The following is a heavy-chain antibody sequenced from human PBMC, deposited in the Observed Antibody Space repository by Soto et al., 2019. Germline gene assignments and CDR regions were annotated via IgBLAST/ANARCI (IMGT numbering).Heavy chain of an antibody. V-gene: IGHV3-33*01. D-gene: IGHD2-15*01. Sequence: QVQLVESGGGVVQPGRSLRLSCAASGFTFSSYGVHWVRQAPGKGLEWVAVIWYDGSNKYYADSVKGRFTISRDNSKNTLYLQMNSLRAEDTAVYYCARDDCSGGSCPLGAFDIWGQGTMVTVSS. CDR1: GFTFSSYG. CDR3: ARDDCSGGSCPLGAFDI. CDR2: IWYDGSNK. J-gene: IGHJ3*02.